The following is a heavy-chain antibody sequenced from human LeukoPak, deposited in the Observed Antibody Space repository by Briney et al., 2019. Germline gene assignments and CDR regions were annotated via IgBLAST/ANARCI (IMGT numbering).Heavy chain of an antibody. Sequence: SETLSLTCAVYGGSFSGYYWSWIRQPPGKVLEWIGEINHSGSTNYNPSLKSRVTISVDTSKNQFSLRLASVTASDTAVYYCARPVRCSATTCTGPFDYWGQGTLVTVSS. J-gene: IGHJ4*02. V-gene: IGHV4-34*01. CDR2: INHSGST. CDR3: ARPVRCSATTCTGPFDY. CDR1: GGSFSGYY. D-gene: IGHD6-19*01.